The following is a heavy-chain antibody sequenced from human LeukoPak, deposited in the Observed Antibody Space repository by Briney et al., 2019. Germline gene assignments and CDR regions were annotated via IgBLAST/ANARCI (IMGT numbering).Heavy chain of an antibody. J-gene: IGHJ5*02. CDR2: INHSGST. D-gene: IGHD6-13*01. Sequence: SETLSLTCAVYGGSFSGYYWSWIRQPPGKGLEWIGEINHSGSTNYNPSHKSRVTISVDTSKNQFSLKLSSVTAADTAVYYCARGYSIAAAGPSYNWFDPWGQGTLVTVSS. CDR1: GGSFSGYY. CDR3: ARGYSIAAAGPSYNWFDP. V-gene: IGHV4-34*01.